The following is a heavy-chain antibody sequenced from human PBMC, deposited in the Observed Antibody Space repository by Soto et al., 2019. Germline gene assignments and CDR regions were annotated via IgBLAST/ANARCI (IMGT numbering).Heavy chain of an antibody. CDR3: ARRDGYNFDY. CDR1: GFTFSSYA. V-gene: IGHV3-64*01. CDR2: INSNGGST. Sequence: EVQLVESGGGLVQPGGSLRLSCAASGFTFSSYAMHWVRQAPGKGLEYVSAINSNGGSTYYANSVKGRFTISRDNSKNTLSLQMGSLRAEDMAVYYCARRDGYNFDYWGQGTLVTVSS. J-gene: IGHJ4*02. D-gene: IGHD5-12*01.